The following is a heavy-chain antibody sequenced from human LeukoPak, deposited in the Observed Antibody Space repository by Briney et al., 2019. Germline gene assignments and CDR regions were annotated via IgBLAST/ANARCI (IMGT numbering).Heavy chain of an antibody. CDR3: VKASSAVPRGHDGMDV. CDR2: ITSDGLTT. V-gene: IGHV3-64*05. J-gene: IGHJ6*02. D-gene: IGHD6-13*01. Sequence: GGSLRLSCSASGFTFSSYAMYWVRQAPGKRLEYVSAITSDGLTTHYADSVKGRITISRDNSRNTLYVHMSSLRTEDTAVYYCVKASSAVPRGHDGMDVCGQGTTVTVSS. CDR1: GFTFSSYA.